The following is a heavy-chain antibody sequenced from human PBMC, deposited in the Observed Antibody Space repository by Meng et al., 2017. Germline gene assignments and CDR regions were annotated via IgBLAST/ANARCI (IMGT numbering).Heavy chain of an antibody. J-gene: IGHJ3*02. CDR2: IKSKTDGGTT. D-gene: IGHD4-17*01. CDR1: GFTFTNAG. V-gene: IGHV3-15*01. CDR3: TTPGASEYGDPYDVFDI. Sequence: GESLKISCAASGFTFTNAGMSWVRQAPGKGLEWVGRIKSKTDGGTTDDGAPVKGRFTISRDDSKNMLYLQMNSLKTEDTAVYYCTTPGASEYGDPYDVFDIWGQGTMVTVSS.